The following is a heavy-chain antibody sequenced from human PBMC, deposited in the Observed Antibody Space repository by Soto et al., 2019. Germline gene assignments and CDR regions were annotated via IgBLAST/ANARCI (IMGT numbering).Heavy chain of an antibody. CDR1: GFTFSSYG. V-gene: IGHV3-30*18. CDR2: ISYDGSNK. D-gene: IGHD6-19*01. J-gene: IGHJ3*02. Sequence: GGSLRLSCAASGFTFSSYGMHWVRQAPGKGLEWVAVISYDGSNKYYADSVKGRFTISRDNSKNTLYLQMNSLRAEDTAVYYCAKDLWQWLNWGYAFDIWGQGTMVTVSS. CDR3: AKDLWQWLNWGYAFDI.